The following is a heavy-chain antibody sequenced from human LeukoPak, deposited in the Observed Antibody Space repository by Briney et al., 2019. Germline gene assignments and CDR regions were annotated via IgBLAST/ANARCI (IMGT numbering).Heavy chain of an antibody. J-gene: IGHJ4*02. Sequence: GGSLRLSCAASGFSFSSYSMHWVRQAPGKGLEWVAFISYDGNNKYYGDSLKGRFTISGDNSKNTLFLQMNSLRVEDTAVYYCARGTKRQQLRTRNFEYWGQGTLVTVSS. CDR3: ARGTKRQQLRTRNFEY. V-gene: IGHV3-30-3*01. CDR1: GFSFSSYS. D-gene: IGHD6-13*01. CDR2: ISYDGNNK.